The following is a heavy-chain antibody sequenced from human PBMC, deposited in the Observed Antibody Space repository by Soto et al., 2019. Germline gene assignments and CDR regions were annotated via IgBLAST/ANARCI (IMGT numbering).Heavy chain of an antibody. D-gene: IGHD5-12*01. J-gene: IGHJ4*02. CDR1: GYTFTSYG. CDR3: AAPRDGYKGFFDY. V-gene: IGHV1-18*01. CDR2: ISAYNGNT. Sequence: ASVKVSCKASGYTFTSYGISWVRQAPGQGLERMGWISAYNGNTNYAQKLQGRVTMTTDTSTSTAYKELRSLRSDDTVVYYCAAPRDGYKGFFDYWGQGTLVTVSS.